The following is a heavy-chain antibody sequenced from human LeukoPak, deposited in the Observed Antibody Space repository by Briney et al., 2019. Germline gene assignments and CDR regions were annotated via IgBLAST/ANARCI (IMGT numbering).Heavy chain of an antibody. V-gene: IGHV3-23*01. CDR2: ISGSGGST. Sequence: SGGSLTLSCSASGFTFSSHAMIWLRQAPGKGRVWVSAISGSGGSTYYADSVKGGFTISRDNSKNTLYLQMNSLRAEDTAVYYCAKEVFRLTGIHWGQGTLVTVSS. CDR1: GFTFSSHA. J-gene: IGHJ4*02. CDR3: AKEVFRLTGIH. D-gene: IGHD4/OR15-4a*01.